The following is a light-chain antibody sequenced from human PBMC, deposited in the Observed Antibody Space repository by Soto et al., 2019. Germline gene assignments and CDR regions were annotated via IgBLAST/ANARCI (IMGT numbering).Light chain of an antibody. CDR3: QQYSTSPLT. Sequence: LSSQERATLYCRASQSVSNNYLAWYQQKPGQAPRLLIYGASNRATGIPDRFSGSGSGTDFTLTISRLEPEDFGFYYCQQYSTSPLTFGGGTKVDIK. J-gene: IGKJ4*01. CDR2: GAS. V-gene: IGKV3-20*01. CDR1: QSVSNNY.